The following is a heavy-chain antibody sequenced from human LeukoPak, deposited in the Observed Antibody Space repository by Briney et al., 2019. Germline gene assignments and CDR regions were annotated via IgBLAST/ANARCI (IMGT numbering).Heavy chain of an antibody. Sequence: GSSVKVSCKASGGTFSSYAISWVRQAPGQGLEWMGGIIPIFGTANYAQKFQGRVTITADESTSTAYMELSSLRSEDTAVYYCARGGPQFRSGYYSFDYWGQGTLVTVSS. V-gene: IGHV1-69*01. J-gene: IGHJ4*02. CDR2: IIPIFGTA. D-gene: IGHD3-22*01. CDR1: GGTFSSYA. CDR3: ARGGPQFRSGYYSFDY.